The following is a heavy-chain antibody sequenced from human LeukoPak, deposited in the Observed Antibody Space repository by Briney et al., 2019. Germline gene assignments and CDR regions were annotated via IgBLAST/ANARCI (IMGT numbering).Heavy chain of an antibody. D-gene: IGHD6-13*01. J-gene: IGHJ4*02. CDR2: ISSDGGSG. CDR1: VFAFRTYC. CDR3: ARYSSSWHANDY. V-gene: IGHV3-74*01. Sequence: PGGSLRLSCAASVFAFRTYCMHWVRQAPGKGLVWVSRISSDGGSGSYADSVRGRFTISRDNAKNTMYLQMNGLRAEDTAVYFCARYSSSWHANDYWGQGTLVTVSS.